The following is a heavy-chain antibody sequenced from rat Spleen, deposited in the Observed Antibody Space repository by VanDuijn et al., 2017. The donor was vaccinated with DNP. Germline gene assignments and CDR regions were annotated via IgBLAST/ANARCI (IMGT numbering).Heavy chain of an antibody. V-gene: IGHV5-7*01. CDR2: IIYDGSRT. J-gene: IGHJ4*01. CDR1: SLTLRDYN. Sequence: EVQLVESGGGLVQPGRSLKLSCPASSLTLRDYNMAWVRQAPKRGLEWVATIIYDGSRTFYRDSVKGRFPISRDNTKNTLYLQMDSLRSEDTATYYCARSMQVARGWVMVAWGPGTSVTVSS. D-gene: IGHD1-11*01. CDR3: ARSMQVARGWVMVA.